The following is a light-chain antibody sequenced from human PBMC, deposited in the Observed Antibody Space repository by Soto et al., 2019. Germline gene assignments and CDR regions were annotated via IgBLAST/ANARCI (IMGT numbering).Light chain of an antibody. CDR1: QSVSSSY. V-gene: IGKV3-20*01. CDR2: GAS. CDR3: QQFGSSPQT. Sequence: EIVLTQSPGTLSLSPGERATLSCRASQSVSSSYLAWYQHKLGQAPRLLIYGASNRATGIPDRFSGSGSGTDFTLTISRLEPEDFAVYYCQQFGSSPQTCGQGTKVEIK. J-gene: IGKJ1*01.